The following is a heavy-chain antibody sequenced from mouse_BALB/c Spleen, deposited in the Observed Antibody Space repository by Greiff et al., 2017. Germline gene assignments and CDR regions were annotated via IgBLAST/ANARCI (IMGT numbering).Heavy chain of an antibody. Sequence: EVMLVESGGGLVKPGGSLKLSCAASGFTFSSYAMSWVRQTPEKRLEWVASISSGGSTYYPDSVKGRFTISRDNARNILYLQMSSLRSEDTAMYYCARDDHYYGPYAMDYWGQGTSVTVSS. J-gene: IGHJ4*01. CDR1: GFTFSSYA. D-gene: IGHD1-2*01. CDR2: ISSGGST. CDR3: ARDDHYYGPYAMDY. V-gene: IGHV5-6-5*01.